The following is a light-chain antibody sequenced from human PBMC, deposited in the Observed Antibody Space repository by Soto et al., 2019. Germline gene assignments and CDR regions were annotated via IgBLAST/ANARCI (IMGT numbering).Light chain of an antibody. CDR1: QSVSSD. CDR2: GAS. V-gene: IGKV3-15*01. Sequence: EIEMKMSPSTLSVTQGERVTLSCRASQSVSSDLAWYQQKPGQAPRLLIYGASTWGSGIPARFSGGGSGTDFTLTISSLQPEDFAVYYCQLVSFFPLTFGGGGNVDIK. CDR3: QLVSFFPLT. J-gene: IGKJ4*01.